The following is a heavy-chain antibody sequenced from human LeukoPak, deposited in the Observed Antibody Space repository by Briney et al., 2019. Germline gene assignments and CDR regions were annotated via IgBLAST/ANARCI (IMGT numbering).Heavy chain of an antibody. CDR2: INPNSGDT. CDR1: AYTFTDYF. D-gene: IGHD3-16*01. Sequence: ASVKVSCKASAYTFTDYFLHWVRRAPGQGFEWMGWINPNSGDTSYTQRFQGRVTMTRDTSISTAYMELSSLRSDDTAVYYCARAQSLTAPPDTFANSWGQGTLVTVSS. J-gene: IGHJ4*02. V-gene: IGHV1-2*02. CDR3: ARAQSLTAPPDTFANS.